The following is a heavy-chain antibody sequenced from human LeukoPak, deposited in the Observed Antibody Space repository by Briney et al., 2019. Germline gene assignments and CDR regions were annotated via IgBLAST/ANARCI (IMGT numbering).Heavy chain of an antibody. D-gene: IGHD1-14*01. V-gene: IGHV4-39*07. CDR1: GGSISTSTYY. Sequence: SETLSLTCTVSGGSISTSTYYWGWIRQPPGKGLEWIGRIYTSGSTNYNPSLKSRVTISVDTSKNQFSLKLSSVTAADTAVYYCARGQPDAFDIWGQGTMVTVSS. CDR2: IYTSGST. CDR3: ARGQPDAFDI. J-gene: IGHJ3*02.